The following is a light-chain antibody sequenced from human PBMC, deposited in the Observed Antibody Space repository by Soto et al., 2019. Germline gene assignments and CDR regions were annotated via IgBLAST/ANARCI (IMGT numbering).Light chain of an antibody. V-gene: IGKV3-11*01. J-gene: IGKJ1*01. CDR2: DAS. CDR1: QSVSSY. Sequence: EIVLTQSPATLSLSPGERATLSCRASQSVSSYLAWYQQKPGQAPRLLIYDASNRATGIPARFSGSGSGTDFTLTISSLEPEYFAVYYCQQRSNWPRTVGQGTKVEIK. CDR3: QQRSNWPRT.